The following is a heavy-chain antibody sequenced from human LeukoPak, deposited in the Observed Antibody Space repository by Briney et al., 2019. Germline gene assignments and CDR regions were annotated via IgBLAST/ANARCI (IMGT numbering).Heavy chain of an antibody. CDR1: GFSFSSYA. V-gene: IGHV3-23*01. CDR2: IFGNGDTT. Sequence: AGGSLRLSCAASGFSFSSYAMNWVRQAPGKGLEWVSIIFGNGDTTYYADSVKGRFTVSRDNSKDTLYLQMNSLRAEDTAVYYCAKCSGWFVRGKDYYYYYMDVWGKGTTVTVSS. D-gene: IGHD6-19*01. CDR3: AKCSGWFVRGKDYYYYYMDV. J-gene: IGHJ6*03.